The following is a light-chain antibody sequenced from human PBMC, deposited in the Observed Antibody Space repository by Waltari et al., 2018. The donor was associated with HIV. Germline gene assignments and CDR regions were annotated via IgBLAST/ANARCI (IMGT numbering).Light chain of an antibody. CDR1: SSNIGSNY. J-gene: IGLJ2*01. V-gene: IGLV1-47*01. CDR2: RNN. CDR3: CSYAGNGVFVS. Sequence: QSVLTQPPSASGTPGQRVTISCSGSSSNIGSNYVYWYQQLPGTAPKLLIYRNNQRPSGVPDRFSGSRSGNMASLTISGLQAEDEADYYCCSYAGNGVFVSFGGGTKLTVL.